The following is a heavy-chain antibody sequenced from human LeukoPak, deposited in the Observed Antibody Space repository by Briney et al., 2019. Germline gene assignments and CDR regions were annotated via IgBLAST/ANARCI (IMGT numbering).Heavy chain of an antibody. J-gene: IGHJ6*02. V-gene: IGHV3-49*04. CDR3: TRGPILLWIHNGMDV. Sequence: GGSLRPSCTASGFIFGDHAMSWVRQAPGKGLEWVGFIRSKSYGGTTEYAASVKGRFTISRDDSRGIAYLQMNSLTTEDTALYYCTRGPILLWIHNGMDVWGQGTPVTVSS. CDR2: IRSKSYGGTT. D-gene: IGHD5-18*01. CDR1: GFIFGDHA.